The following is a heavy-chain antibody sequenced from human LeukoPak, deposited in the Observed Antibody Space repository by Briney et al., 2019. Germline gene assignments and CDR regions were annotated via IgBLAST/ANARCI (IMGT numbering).Heavy chain of an antibody. D-gene: IGHD4-23*01. CDR2: INQDGSEK. J-gene: IGHJ4*02. V-gene: IGHV3-7*03. Sequence: GGSLRLSRAASGITFSRFWMSWVRQAPGKGLQWVANINQDGSEKHYVDSVKGRFTISRGNSKHTLYLQMNSLRAEDTAVYYCAKEPFWAVVFDYWGQGTLVTVPS. CDR1: GITFSRFW. CDR3: AKEPFWAVVFDY.